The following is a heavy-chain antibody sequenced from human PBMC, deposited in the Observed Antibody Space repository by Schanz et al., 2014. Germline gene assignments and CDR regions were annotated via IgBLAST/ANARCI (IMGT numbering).Heavy chain of an antibody. CDR3: AKDSTHIDIVLVPTAIDY. J-gene: IGHJ4*02. CDR2: ISYDGRNK. D-gene: IGHD2-2*01. V-gene: IGHV3-30*19. Sequence: QVQLLQFGGGVVQPGRSLRLSCAASGFIFSSYGLHWVRQAPGKGLEWVAVISYDGRNKYYADSVKGRFTISRDNSKNTLYLHMNTLRSEDTAVYYCAKDSTHIDIVLVPTAIDYWGQGTLVTVSS. CDR1: GFIFSSYG.